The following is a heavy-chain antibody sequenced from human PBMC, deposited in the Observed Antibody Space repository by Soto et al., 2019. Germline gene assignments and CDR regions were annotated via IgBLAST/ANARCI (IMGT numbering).Heavy chain of an antibody. D-gene: IGHD4-4*01. Sequence: QVQLVESGGGVVQPGRSLRLSCAASGFTFSSYGMHWVRQAPGKGLEWVAVIWYDGSNKYYADSVKGRFTISRDNSKNTLYLQMNSLRAEDTAVYYCARDYSNPLYYYYMDVWGKGTTVTVSS. J-gene: IGHJ6*03. CDR2: IWYDGSNK. CDR1: GFTFSSYG. V-gene: IGHV3-33*01. CDR3: ARDYSNPLYYYYMDV.